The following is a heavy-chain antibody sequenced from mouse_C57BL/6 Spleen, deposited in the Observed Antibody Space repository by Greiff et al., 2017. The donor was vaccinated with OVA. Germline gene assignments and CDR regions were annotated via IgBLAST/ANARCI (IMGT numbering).Heavy chain of an antibody. D-gene: IGHD2-1*01. CDR2: INPNNGGT. Sequence: EVQLQQSGPELVKPGASVKISCKASGCTFTDYYMNWVKQSHGKSLEWIGDINPNNGGTSYNQKFKGKATLTVDKSTSTAYMELRSLTSEDTAVYYCARAIYFVSWFAYWGQGTLVTVSA. J-gene: IGHJ3*01. CDR1: GCTFTDYY. CDR3: ARAIYFVSWFAY. V-gene: IGHV1-26*01.